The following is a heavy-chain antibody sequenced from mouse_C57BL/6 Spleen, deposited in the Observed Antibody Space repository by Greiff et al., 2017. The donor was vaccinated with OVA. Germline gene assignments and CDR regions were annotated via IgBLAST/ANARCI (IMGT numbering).Heavy chain of an antibody. CDR3: ARSFYSNYLYYAMDY. Sequence: EVQRVESGGGLVQPGGSLSLSCAASGFTFTDYYMSWVRQPPGKALEWLGFIRNKANGYPTEYSASVTGRFTISRDNSQSILYLQMNALRAEDSATYYCARSFYSNYLYYAMDYWGQGTSVTVSS. J-gene: IGHJ4*01. V-gene: IGHV7-3*01. CDR1: GFTFTDYY. D-gene: IGHD2-5*01. CDR2: IRNKANGYPT.